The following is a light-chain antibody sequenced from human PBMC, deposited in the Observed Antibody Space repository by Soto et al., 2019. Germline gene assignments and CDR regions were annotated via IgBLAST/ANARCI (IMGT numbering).Light chain of an antibody. CDR3: CSYSGSDTLL. CDR1: SSDVGSYNY. Sequence: HSALTQTGSVSGSPGESFTISCTGSSSDVGSYNYVSWYQQYPGKAPKVMIYDVTERPSEVPDRFSGSKSGNTASLTISGLQAEDEAEYFCCSYSGSDTLLFGGGTKVTVL. V-gene: IGLV2-11*01. CDR2: DVT. J-gene: IGLJ3*02.